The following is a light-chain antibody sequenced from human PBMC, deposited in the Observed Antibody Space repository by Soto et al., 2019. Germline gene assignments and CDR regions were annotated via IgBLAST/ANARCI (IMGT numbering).Light chain of an antibody. J-gene: IGLJ3*02. CDR2: DNS. CDR3: QSYDSSLSGSWV. CDR1: SSNIGARYD. V-gene: IGLV1-40*01. Sequence: QSVLTQPPSVSGAPGQRVTISCTGSSSNIGARYDVHGYQQLPGTAPKLLIYDNSNRPSGVPDRFSGSKSGTSASRAITGLQAEDEADYYCQSYDSSLSGSWVFGGGTKVTVL.